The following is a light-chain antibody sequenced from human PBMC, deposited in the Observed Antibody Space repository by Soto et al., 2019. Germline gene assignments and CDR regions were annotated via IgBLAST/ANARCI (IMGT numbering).Light chain of an antibody. J-gene: IGKJ1*01. CDR3: QQYNNWPQT. CDR1: QSVATN. Sequence: EAVLTQSPATLSVSPGERATLSCRASQSVATNLAWYQQGPGQAPRLLIYGASKRAIGLPARFSGSGSGTEFTLTITSLQSEDFAVYYCQQYNNWPQTFGQGTKV. V-gene: IGKV3-15*01. CDR2: GAS.